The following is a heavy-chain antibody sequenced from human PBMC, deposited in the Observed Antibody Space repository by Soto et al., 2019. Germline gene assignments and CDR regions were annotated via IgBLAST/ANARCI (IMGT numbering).Heavy chain of an antibody. CDR3: ARRAETNGWNGFGADKYYFDF. CDR1: GYTFTSYD. CDR2: MNPNTGNS. Sequence: GASVKVCCKASGYTFTSYDIYWVRQATGQGLEWMGWMNPNTGNSGYAQKFQGRVTMTSGTSISTANMELSSLRSEDTAVYYCARRAETNGWNGFGADKYYFDFWGHGTLVTVSS. V-gene: IGHV1-8*01. J-gene: IGHJ4*01. D-gene: IGHD1-1*01.